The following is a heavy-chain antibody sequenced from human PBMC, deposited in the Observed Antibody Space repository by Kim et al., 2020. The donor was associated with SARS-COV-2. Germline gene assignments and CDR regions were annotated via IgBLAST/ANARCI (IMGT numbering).Heavy chain of an antibody. CDR3: VRVDYFDSVDAFDV. D-gene: IGHD3-9*01. Sequence: GGSLRLSCAASGFNFNHFKMHWVRQAPGKGLEWVADIWHDGSKTYYADSVKGRFTISRDNAKSTLYLQMNNLRVEDTAIYYCVRVDYFDSVDAFDVWGQGSTVTVSS. J-gene: IGHJ3*01. CDR1: GFNFNHFK. CDR2: IWHDGSKT. V-gene: IGHV3-33*08.